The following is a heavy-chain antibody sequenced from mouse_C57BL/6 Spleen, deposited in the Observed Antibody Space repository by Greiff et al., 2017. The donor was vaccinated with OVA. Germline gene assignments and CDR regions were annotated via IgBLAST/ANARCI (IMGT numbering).Heavy chain of an antibody. CDR1: GYAFSSSW. CDR2: IYPGDGDT. J-gene: IGHJ2*01. CDR3: ARETVVGDY. V-gene: IGHV1-82*01. Sequence: QVQLKESGPELVKPGASVKISCKASGYAFSSSWMNWVKQRPGKGLEWIGRIYPGDGDTNYNGKFKGKATLTADKSSSTAYMQLSSLTSEDSAVYFCARETVVGDYWGQGTTLTVSS. D-gene: IGHD1-1*01.